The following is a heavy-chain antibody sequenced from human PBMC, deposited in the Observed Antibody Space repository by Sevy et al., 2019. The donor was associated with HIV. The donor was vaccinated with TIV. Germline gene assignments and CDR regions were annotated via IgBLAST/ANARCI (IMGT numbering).Heavy chain of an antibody. D-gene: IGHD2-2*01. CDR1: GGSISSYY. CDR3: AREGGYCSSTSCYRWFDP. J-gene: IGHJ5*02. Sequence: SETLSLTCTVSGGSISSYYWRWIRQPPGKGLEWIGYIYYSGSTNYNPSLKSRVTISVDTSKNQFSLKLSSVTAADTAVYYCAREGGYCSSTSCYRWFDPWGQGTLVTVSS. CDR2: IYYSGST. V-gene: IGHV4-59*01.